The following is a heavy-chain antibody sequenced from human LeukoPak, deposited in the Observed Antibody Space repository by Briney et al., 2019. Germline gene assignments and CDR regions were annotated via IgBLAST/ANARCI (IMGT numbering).Heavy chain of an antibody. CDR1: GYTFTGYY. Sequence: ASVKVSCKTSGYTFTGYYMHWVRQAPGQGLEWMRWINPNSGGTKYAQQFQGRVTMTRDTSISTAYMELTRLTSDDTAVYYCARGEGDSSSWPLNYWGQGTLVPVSS. CDR3: ARGEGDSSSWPLNY. D-gene: IGHD6-13*01. V-gene: IGHV1-2*02. CDR2: INPNSGGT. J-gene: IGHJ4*02.